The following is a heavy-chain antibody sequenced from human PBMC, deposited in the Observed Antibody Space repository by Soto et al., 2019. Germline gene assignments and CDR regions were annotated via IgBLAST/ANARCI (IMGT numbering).Heavy chain of an antibody. J-gene: IGHJ3*02. CDR1: GYTFTSYG. CDR3: ARVLTGNYDSSGYSAFDI. Sequence: GASVKVSCKASGYTFTSYGISWVRQAPGQGLEWMGWIGAYNGNTNYAQKLQGRVTMTTDTSTSTAYMELRSLRSDDTAVYYCARVLTGNYDSSGYSAFDIWGQGTMVTVSS. V-gene: IGHV1-18*04. CDR2: IGAYNGNT. D-gene: IGHD3-22*01.